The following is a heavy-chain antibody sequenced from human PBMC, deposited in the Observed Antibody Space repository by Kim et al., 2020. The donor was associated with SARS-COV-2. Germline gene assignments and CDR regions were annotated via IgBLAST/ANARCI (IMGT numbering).Heavy chain of an antibody. CDR2: INPSGGST. CDR1: GYTFTSYY. CDR3: ARDRVTTVTPSWFDP. V-gene: IGHV1-46*01. D-gene: IGHD4-4*01. J-gene: IGHJ5*02. Sequence: ASVKVSCKASGYTFTSYYMHWVRQAPGQGLEWMGIINPSGGSTSYAQKFQGRVTMTRDTSTSTVYMELSSLRSEDTAVYYCARDRVTTVTPSWFDPWGQGTLVTVSS.